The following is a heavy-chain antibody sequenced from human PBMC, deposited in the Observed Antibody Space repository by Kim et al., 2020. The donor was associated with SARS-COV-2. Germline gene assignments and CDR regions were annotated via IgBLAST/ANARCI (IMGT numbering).Heavy chain of an antibody. D-gene: IGHD6-19*01. CDR3: ASHRIAVAGPYGMDV. CDR1: GYTFTSYY. CDR2: INPSGGST. J-gene: IGHJ6*02. V-gene: IGHV1-46*01. Sequence: ASVKVSCKASGYTFTSYYMHWVRQAPGQGLEWMGIINPSGGSTSYAQKFQGRVTMTRDTSTSTVYMELSSLRSEDTAVYYCASHRIAVAGPYGMDVWGQGTTVTVSS.